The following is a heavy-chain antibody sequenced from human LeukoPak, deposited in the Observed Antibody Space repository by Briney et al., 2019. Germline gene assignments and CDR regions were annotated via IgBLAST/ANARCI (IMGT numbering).Heavy chain of an antibody. CDR2: INNGGTGT. V-gene: IGHV3-74*01. CDR3: VQSGGMDV. CDR1: GFTFSRFS. J-gene: IGHJ3*01. D-gene: IGHD6-13*01. Sequence: GGSLRLSCAASGFTFSRFSMHWVREAPGKGLLWVSRINNGGTGTNYADSVKGRFTTSRDNAKNTLYLQMNSLRAEDTAVYYCVQSGGMDVWGQGTMVTVSS.